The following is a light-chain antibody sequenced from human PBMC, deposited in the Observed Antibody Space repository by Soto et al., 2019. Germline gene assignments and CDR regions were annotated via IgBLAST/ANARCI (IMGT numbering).Light chain of an antibody. J-gene: IGKJ5*01. CDR1: QSVSSSY. V-gene: IGKV3-20*01. Sequence: EIVLTQSPGTLSLSPGERATLSCRASQSVSSSYLAWYQQKPGQAPTLLIYGASSRATGIPDRFSGSGSRTDFTLTISRLEPEDFAVYYCQQYGSSSIPFGQGTRLEIK. CDR2: GAS. CDR3: QQYGSSSIP.